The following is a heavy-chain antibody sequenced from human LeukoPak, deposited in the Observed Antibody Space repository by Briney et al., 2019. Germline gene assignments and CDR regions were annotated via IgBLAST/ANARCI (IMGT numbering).Heavy chain of an antibody. CDR3: ATYSSSGPFDY. D-gene: IGHD6-6*01. V-gene: IGHV4-30-4*08. Sequence: SETLSLTCTVSGGSISSSGYYWRWIRQSPGKGLEWIGYIYFSGSTYYNPSLKSRVSISFDTSKNQFSLNLNYMTAADTAVYYCATYSSSGPFDYWGQGTLVTVSS. J-gene: IGHJ4*02. CDR2: IYFSGST. CDR1: GGSISSSGYY.